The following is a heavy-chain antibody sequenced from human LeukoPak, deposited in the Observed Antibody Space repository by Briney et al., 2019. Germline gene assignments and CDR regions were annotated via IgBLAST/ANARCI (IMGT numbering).Heavy chain of an antibody. CDR3: ARASGYYYDSSGYYYEWFDP. CDR1: GYTFTGYY. Sequence: ASVKVSCKASGYTFTGYYMHWVRQAPGQGLEWMGWINPNSGGTNYAQKFQGRVTMTRDTSISTAYMELSRLRSDDTAVYYCARASGYYYDSSGYYYEWFDPWSQGTLVTVSS. CDR2: INPNSGGT. J-gene: IGHJ5*02. V-gene: IGHV1-2*02. D-gene: IGHD3-22*01.